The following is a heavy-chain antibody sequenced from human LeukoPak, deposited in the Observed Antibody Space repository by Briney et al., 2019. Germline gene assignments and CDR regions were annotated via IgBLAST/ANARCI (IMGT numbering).Heavy chain of an antibody. V-gene: IGHV4-31*03. Sequence: PSETLSLTCTVSGGSISSGGYYWSWIRQHPGKGLEWIGYIYYSGSTYYNPSLKSRVTISVDTSKNQFSLKLSSVTAADTAVYYCARKRRYCSSTSCEAPFDYWGQGTLVTVSS. CDR1: GGSISSGGYY. CDR2: IYYSGST. J-gene: IGHJ4*02. D-gene: IGHD2-2*01. CDR3: ARKRRYCSSTSCEAPFDY.